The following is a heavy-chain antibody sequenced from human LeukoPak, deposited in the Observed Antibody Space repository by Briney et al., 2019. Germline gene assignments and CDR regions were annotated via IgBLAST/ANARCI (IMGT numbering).Heavy chain of an antibody. V-gene: IGHV1-24*01. CDR1: GYTLTELS. CDR3: ATDPYYYDSSGYYSGY. Sequence: ASVKVSCKVSGYTLTELSMHWVRQAPGKGLEWMGGFDPEDGETIYAQKFQGRVTMTEDTSTDTAYMELSSLRSEDTAVYYCATDPYYYDSSGYYSGYWGQGTLVTVSS. CDR2: FDPEDGET. D-gene: IGHD3-22*01. J-gene: IGHJ4*02.